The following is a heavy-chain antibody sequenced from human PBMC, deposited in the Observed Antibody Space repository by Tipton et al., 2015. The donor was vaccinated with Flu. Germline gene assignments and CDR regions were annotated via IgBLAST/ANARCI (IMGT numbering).Heavy chain of an antibody. CDR3: ARDAYYDGLGPPNYYYYYGMDV. V-gene: IGHV3-53*04. CDR1: GFTVSSNY. CDR2: IYSGGST. D-gene: IGHD3-3*01. J-gene: IGHJ6*02. Sequence: MQLVQSGGGLVQPGGSLRLSCAASGFTVSSNYMSWVRQAPGKGLEWVSVIYSGGSTYYADSVKGRFTISRHNSKNTLYLQMNSLRAEDPAVYYCARDAYYDGLGPPNYYYYYGMDVWGQGTTVTVSS.